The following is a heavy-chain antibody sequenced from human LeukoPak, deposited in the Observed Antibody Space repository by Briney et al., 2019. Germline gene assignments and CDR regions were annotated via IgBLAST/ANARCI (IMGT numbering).Heavy chain of an antibody. CDR2: IYYSGST. V-gene: IGHV4-39*01. CDR3: SGRAFYYYYMDV. J-gene: IGHJ6*03. D-gene: IGHD5-12*01. CDR1: GGSISSSSYY. Sequence: SETLSLTCTVSGGSISSSSYYWGWIRQPPGKGLEWIVSIYYSGSTYYNPSLKSRVTISVDTSKNQFSLKLSSVTAADTAVYYCSGRAFYYYYMDVWGKGTTVTVSS.